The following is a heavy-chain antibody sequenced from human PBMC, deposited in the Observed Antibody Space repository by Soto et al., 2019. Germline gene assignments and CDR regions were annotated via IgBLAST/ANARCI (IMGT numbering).Heavy chain of an antibody. D-gene: IGHD2-15*01. CDR1: GFTFSSYW. CDR3: ARDRDIVVVVAATGFDY. CDR2: IKQDGSEK. Sequence: GGSLRLSCAASGFTFSSYWMSWVRQAPGKGLEWVANIKQDGSEKYYVDSVKGRFTISRDNAKNSLYLQMNSLRAEDTAVYCCARDRDIVVVVAATGFDYWGQGTLVTVSS. J-gene: IGHJ4*02. V-gene: IGHV3-7*03.